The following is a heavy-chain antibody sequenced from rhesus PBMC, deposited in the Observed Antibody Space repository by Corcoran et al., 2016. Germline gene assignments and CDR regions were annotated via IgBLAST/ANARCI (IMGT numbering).Heavy chain of an antibody. CDR3: ARNSYYEDDYGYYYSYYFDY. V-gene: IGHV4-160*01. D-gene: IGHD3-9*01. CDR2: IYGSVGHT. J-gene: IGHJ4*01. CDR1: GGSIRSNY. Sequence: QVQLQESGPGLVKPSETLYPTCAVSGGSIRSNYWTWTRPPPGKGMEWIGRIYGSVGHTDYNPSLKSRVTISTDTSKNQFSLKLSSVTAADTAVYYCARNSYYEDDYGYYYSYYFDYWGQGVLVTVSS.